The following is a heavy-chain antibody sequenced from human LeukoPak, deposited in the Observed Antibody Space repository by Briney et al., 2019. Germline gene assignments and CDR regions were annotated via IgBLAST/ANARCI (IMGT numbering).Heavy chain of an antibody. J-gene: IGHJ4*02. CDR2: ISSSSSYI. Sequence: GGSLRLSCAASGFTFSSYSMNWVRQAPGKGLEWVSSISSSSSYIYYADSVKGRFTISRDNAKNSLYLQMNSLRAEDTAVYYCARRAANDYGGNSYFDYWGQGTLVTVSS. V-gene: IGHV3-21*01. CDR3: ARRAANDYGGNSYFDY. D-gene: IGHD4-23*01. CDR1: GFTFSSYS.